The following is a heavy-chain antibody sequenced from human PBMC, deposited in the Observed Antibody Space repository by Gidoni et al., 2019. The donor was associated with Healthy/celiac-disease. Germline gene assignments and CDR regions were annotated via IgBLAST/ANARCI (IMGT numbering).Heavy chain of an antibody. CDR3: AREVSECSGGSCYHRRFDP. J-gene: IGHJ5*02. V-gene: IGHV3-74*01. Sequence: EVQLVESGGGLVQPGGSLGLSWSASGFTFSSSWLHWVRQAPGKGLVWVSRINSDGSSTSYADSVKGRFTISRDNAKNTLYLQMNSLRAEDTAVYYCAREVSECSGGSCYHRRFDPWGQGTLVTVSS. D-gene: IGHD2-15*01. CDR2: INSDGSST. CDR1: GFTFSSSW.